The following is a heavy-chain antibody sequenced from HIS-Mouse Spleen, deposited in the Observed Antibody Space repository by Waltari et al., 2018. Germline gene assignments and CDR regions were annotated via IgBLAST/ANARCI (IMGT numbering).Heavy chain of an antibody. CDR1: GFTFSSYG. D-gene: IGHD6-19*01. Sequence: QVQLVGSGGGVVQPGRSLRLSCAAAGFTFSSYGMPWVRQAPGKGLEWVAVISYDGSNKYYADSVKGRFSISRDNSKNTLYLQMNSLRAEDTAVYYCAKASSGWLDYWGQGTLVTVSS. CDR2: ISYDGSNK. CDR3: AKASSGWLDY. J-gene: IGHJ4*02. V-gene: IGHV3-30*18.